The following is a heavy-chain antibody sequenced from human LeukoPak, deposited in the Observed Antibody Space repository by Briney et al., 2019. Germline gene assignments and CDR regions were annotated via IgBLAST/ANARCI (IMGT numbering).Heavy chain of an antibody. J-gene: IGHJ6*02. Sequence: PSETLSLTCAVYGGSFSGYYWSWIRQPPGKGLEWIGEINHSGSTNYNPSLKSRVTISVDTSKNQFSLKLSSVTAADTAVYYCARGRNDYVWGSYRPTDYYYGMDVWGQGTTVTVSS. D-gene: IGHD3-16*02. CDR3: ARGRNDYVWGSYRPTDYYYGMDV. V-gene: IGHV4-34*01. CDR2: INHSGST. CDR1: GGSFSGYY.